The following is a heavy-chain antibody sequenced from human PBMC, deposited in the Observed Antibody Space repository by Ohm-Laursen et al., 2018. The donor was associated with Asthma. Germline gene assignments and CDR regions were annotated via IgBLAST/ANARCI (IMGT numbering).Heavy chain of an antibody. J-gene: IGHJ4*02. Sequence: ASVKVSCQASGYSVTSYAFSWVRQAPGQRPEWMGWIYIGNTNYAPNFRDRITMTTDTSTNTAYMELRSLTSDDTAVYYCVRDVVDRFDYWGQGSLVIVSS. V-gene: IGHV1-18*04. CDR3: VRDVVDRFDY. CDR2: IYIGNT. D-gene: IGHD2-21*01. CDR1: GYSVTSYA.